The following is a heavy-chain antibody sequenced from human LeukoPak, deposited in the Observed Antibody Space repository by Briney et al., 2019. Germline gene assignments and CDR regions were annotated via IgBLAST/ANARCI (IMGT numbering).Heavy chain of an antibody. CDR1: GYNFTNHW. CDR2: IWPDDSDT. CDR3: ARHSDVLLDL. J-gene: IGHJ5*02. D-gene: IGHD6-6*01. Sequence: GESLKISFKASGYNFTNHWVAWVRQRPGKGLEWMGIIWPDDSDTRYSPSFQGLVSISVDKSISTAHLQWRSLKASDTALYFCARHSDVLLDLWGQGTLVIVSS. V-gene: IGHV5-51*01.